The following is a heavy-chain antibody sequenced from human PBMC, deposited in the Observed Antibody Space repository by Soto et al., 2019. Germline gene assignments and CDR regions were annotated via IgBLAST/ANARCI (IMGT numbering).Heavy chain of an antibody. CDR1: GGDFDNYA. D-gene: IGHD3-3*01. V-gene: IGHV1-69*12. CDR2: IIPNFGSA. CDR3: ARGSRAQSGNYDNIYKMTGAMDV. Sequence: QAQLVQSGAEVKKPGSSVRISCKAPGGDFDNYALRWVRRAPGQGLEWLGGIIPNFGSANYAPKFQGRVIMTADESIRTLYMEVRRLSSEATAISYCARGSRAQSGNYDNIYKMTGAMDVRGQATKVTVSS. J-gene: IGHJ6*02.